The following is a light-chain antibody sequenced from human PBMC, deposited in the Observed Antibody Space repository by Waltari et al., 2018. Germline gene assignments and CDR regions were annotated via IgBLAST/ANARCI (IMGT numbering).Light chain of an antibody. CDR1: VLAKKF. V-gene: IGLV3-27*01. CDR3: YSATDSMWI. Sequence: SYELTQPFSVSVSPGQTARITCSGDVLAKKFARWFQQKPGQAPVLVIFKDNERPSGVPCRFSGSSSGPTVTWTISGARVEDGADYYCYSATDSMWIFGGGTRLTVL. CDR2: KDN. J-gene: IGLJ2*01.